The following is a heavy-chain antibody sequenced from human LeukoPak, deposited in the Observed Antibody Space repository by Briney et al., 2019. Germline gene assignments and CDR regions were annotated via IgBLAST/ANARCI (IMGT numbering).Heavy chain of an antibody. CDR3: SRTGYRSHCADY. Sequence: GGSLRLSCRASGFTSSSYWMNWVRQAPGKGLEWVANINQDGSQNQYVDSVKGRFTISRDNAKNSLYLQLNSLRVEDTAVYYCSRTGYRSHCADYWGQGTLVTVSS. CDR1: GFTSSSYW. CDR2: INQDGSQN. D-gene: IGHD6-19*01. J-gene: IGHJ4*02. V-gene: IGHV3-7*01.